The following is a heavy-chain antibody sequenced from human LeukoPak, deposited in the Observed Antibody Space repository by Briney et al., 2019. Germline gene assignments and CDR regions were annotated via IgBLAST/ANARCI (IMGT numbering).Heavy chain of an antibody. CDR3: ARQRAVAGVFDY. CDR1: GGSVSSGNYY. Sequence: PSETLSLTCSVSGGSVSSGNYYWSWIRQPPGKGLEWIGSIYYSGSTYYNPSLKSRVTISVDTSKNQFSLKLSSVTAADTAVYYCARQRAVAGVFDYWGQGTLVTVSS. CDR2: IYYSGST. V-gene: IGHV4-39*01. D-gene: IGHD6-19*01. J-gene: IGHJ4*02.